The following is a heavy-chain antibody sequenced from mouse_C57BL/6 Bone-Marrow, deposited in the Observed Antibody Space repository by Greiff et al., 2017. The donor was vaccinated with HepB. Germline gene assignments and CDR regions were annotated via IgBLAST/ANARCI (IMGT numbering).Heavy chain of an antibody. CDR2: IHPNSGST. J-gene: IGHJ4*01. CDR3: ANDGNYDSMDY. CDR1: GYTFTSYW. V-gene: IGHV1-64*01. D-gene: IGHD2-1*01. Sequence: QVQLQQPGAELVKPGASVKLSCKASGYTFTSYWMHWVNQGPGQGLEWIGMIHPNSGSTNYDEKFKSKATLTVDKSASTAYMQLSIKTAETSAVYYCANDGNYDSMDYWGQGTSVTVSS.